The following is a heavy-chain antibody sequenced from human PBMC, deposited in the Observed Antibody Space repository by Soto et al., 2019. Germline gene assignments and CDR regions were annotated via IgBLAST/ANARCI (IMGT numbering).Heavy chain of an antibody. Sequence: QVQLQESGPGLVKPSQTLSLTCTVSGGSISSGGYYWSWIRQHPGKGLEWIGYIYYSGSTYYNPSLKSRVTISVDTSKNQFSLKRSSVTAADTAVYYCARCLRYFDWFPALVDYWGQGTLVTVSS. CDR2: IYYSGST. J-gene: IGHJ4*02. V-gene: IGHV4-31*03. D-gene: IGHD3-9*01. CDR1: GGSISSGGYY. CDR3: ARCLRYFDWFPALVDY.